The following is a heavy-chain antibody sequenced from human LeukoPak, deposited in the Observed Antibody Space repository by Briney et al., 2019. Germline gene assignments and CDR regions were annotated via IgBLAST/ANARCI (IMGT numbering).Heavy chain of an antibody. CDR3: ARDPALSRYNWNYRDGMDV. V-gene: IGHV4-31*03. CDR2: IYYSGST. Sequence: SETLSLTCTVSGGSISSGGYYWSWIRQHPGKGLEWIGYIYYSGSTYYDPSLKSRVTISVDTSKNQFSLKLSSVTAADTAVYYCARDPALSRYNWNYRDGMDVWGQGTTVTVSS. CDR1: GGSISSGGYY. D-gene: IGHD1-7*01. J-gene: IGHJ6*02.